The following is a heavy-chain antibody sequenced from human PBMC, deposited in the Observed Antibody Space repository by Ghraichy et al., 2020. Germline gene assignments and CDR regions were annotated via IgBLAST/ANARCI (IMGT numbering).Heavy chain of an antibody. D-gene: IGHD1-1*01. Sequence: SGPTLVKPTQTLTLTCIFSGFSLSTSGMCVSWIRQPPGKALEWLARIDWDDDKYYSTSLKTRLTISKDTSKNQVVLTMTNMDPVDTATYYCARIKLERRGSEVVYYFDYWGQGTLVTVSS. CDR3: ARIKLERRGSEVVYYFDY. CDR1: GFSLSTSGMC. V-gene: IGHV2-70*11. CDR2: IDWDDDK. J-gene: IGHJ4*02.